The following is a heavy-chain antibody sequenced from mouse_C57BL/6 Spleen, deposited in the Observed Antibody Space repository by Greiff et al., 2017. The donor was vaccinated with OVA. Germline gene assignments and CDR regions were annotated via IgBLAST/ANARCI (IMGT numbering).Heavy chain of an antibody. Sequence: VQLQQPGAELVRPGSSVKLSCKASGYTFTSYWMHWVKQRPIQGLEWIGNIDPSDSETHYNQKFKDKATLTVDKSSSTAYMQLSSLTSEDSAVYYCARRGDGDYDGYWYFDVWGTGTTVTVSS. V-gene: IGHV1-52*01. CDR2: IDPSDSET. J-gene: IGHJ1*03. CDR1: GYTFTSYW. D-gene: IGHD2-4*01. CDR3: ARRGDGDYDGYWYFDV.